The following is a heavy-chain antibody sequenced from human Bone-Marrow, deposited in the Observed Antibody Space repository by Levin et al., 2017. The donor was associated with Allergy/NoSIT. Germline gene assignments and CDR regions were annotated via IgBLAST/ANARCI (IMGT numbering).Heavy chain of an antibody. V-gene: IGHV4-34*01. D-gene: IGHD2-15*01. CDR1: GGSFSDDQ. CDR3: ARDRVVVVGLFQS. J-gene: IGHJ5*02. Sequence: SETLSLTCAVYGGSFSDDQWSWIRQSPGKGLEWIGEINHSGSTNYNPSLKSRVTLSLDTPKNQFSLNLSSVTAEDTGIYYCARDRVVVVGLFQSWGQGTQVTVSS. CDR2: INHSGST.